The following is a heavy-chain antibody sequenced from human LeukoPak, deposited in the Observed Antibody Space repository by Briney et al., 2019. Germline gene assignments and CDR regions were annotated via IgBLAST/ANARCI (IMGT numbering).Heavy chain of an antibody. V-gene: IGHV1-69*13. Sequence: SAKVSCKASGYTFTGYYMHWVRQAPGQGLEWMGGIIPIFDTPNYAQKFQGRIIITADESTSTAYMELSSLRSEDTAVYYCARDSAFRGVGDYHYYYMDVWGKGTTVTVSS. CDR2: IIPIFDTP. D-gene: IGHD1-26*01. CDR3: ARDSAFRGVGDYHYYYMDV. J-gene: IGHJ6*03. CDR1: GYTFTGYY.